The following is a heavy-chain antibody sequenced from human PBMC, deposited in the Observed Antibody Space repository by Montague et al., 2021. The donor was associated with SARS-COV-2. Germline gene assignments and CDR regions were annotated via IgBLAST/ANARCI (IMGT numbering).Heavy chain of an antibody. D-gene: IGHD2-15*01. V-gene: IGHV4-34*01. J-gene: IGHJ6*02. CDR3: ARGRGNLLSASRYYCLAV. CDR2: NILRGNT. Sequence: SETLSLTCAVYGGSLSGYYWSWIRQPPGKGLERMAENILRGNTIYNPSLKSRVTISEDTSKSQFSLKLSSGTAADTAVYYCARGRGNLLSASRYYCLAVWGQGTTVTVSS. CDR1: GGSLSGYY.